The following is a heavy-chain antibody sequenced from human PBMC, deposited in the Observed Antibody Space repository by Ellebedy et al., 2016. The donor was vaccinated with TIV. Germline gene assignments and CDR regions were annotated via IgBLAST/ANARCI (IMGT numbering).Heavy chain of an antibody. J-gene: IGHJ4*02. CDR3: ARAYSSGWYLDY. CDR2: ISYDGSNK. D-gene: IGHD6-19*01. V-gene: IGHV3-30*04. Sequence: GESLKISCAASGFTFSSYAMHWVRQAPGKGLEWVAVISYDGSNKYYADSVKGRFTISRDNSKNTLYLQMNSLRAEDTAVYYCARAYSSGWYLDYWGQGTLVTVSS. CDR1: GFTFSSYA.